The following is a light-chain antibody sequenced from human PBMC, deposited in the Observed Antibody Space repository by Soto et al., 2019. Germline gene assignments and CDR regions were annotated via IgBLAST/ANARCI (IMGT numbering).Light chain of an antibody. CDR2: EVT. J-gene: IGLJ1*01. CDR3: SSYTGGNPSYV. V-gene: IGLV2-8*01. CDR1: SSDVGGYDY. Sequence: QSVLTQPPSASGSTGQPVTISCTRTSSDVGGYDYVSWYQQHPGKAPKLMIYEVTIRPSGVSDRVSGSKSGNSASLTVSGLQAEDEADYYCSSYTGGNPSYVFGTGTKVTVL.